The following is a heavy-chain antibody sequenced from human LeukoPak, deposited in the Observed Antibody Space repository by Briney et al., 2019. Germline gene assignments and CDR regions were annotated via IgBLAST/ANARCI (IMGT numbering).Heavy chain of an antibody. D-gene: IGHD6-19*01. CDR3: ARETSGWGTNNWFDP. V-gene: IGHV4-59*01. CDR2: VYYSGST. Sequence: SETLSLTCTVSGGSISSYYWSWIRQPPGKGLEWIGYVYYSGSTNYNPSLKSRVTISVDTSKNQFSLKLSSVTAADTAVYYCARETSGWGTNNWFDPWGQGTLVTVSS. CDR1: GGSISSYY. J-gene: IGHJ5*02.